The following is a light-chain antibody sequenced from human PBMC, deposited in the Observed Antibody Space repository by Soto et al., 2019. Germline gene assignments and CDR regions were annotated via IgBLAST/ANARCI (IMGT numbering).Light chain of an antibody. CDR1: QTISSS. V-gene: IGKV1-5*03. Sequence: DIQMTQFPPTLSASIGDRVTITCRASQTISSSLAWYQQKPGKAPKLLIYKASTLETGVPSRFSGSGSGTEFTLTISSLQPDDFATYYCQQYDSYSPYTFGQRTRLEIK. CDR2: KAS. J-gene: IGKJ2*01. CDR3: QQYDSYSPYT.